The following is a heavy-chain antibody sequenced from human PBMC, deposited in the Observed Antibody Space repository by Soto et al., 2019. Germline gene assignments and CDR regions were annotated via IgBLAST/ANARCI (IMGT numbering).Heavy chain of an antibody. D-gene: IGHD6-13*01. CDR2: IGTAGDT. CDR1: GFTFSSYD. V-gene: IGHV3-13*04. Sequence: PGGSLRLSCAASGFTFSSYDMHWVRQATGKGLEWVSSIGTAGDTYYPGSVKGRFTISRENAKNSLYLQMNSLRAGDTAVYYCARSQHSSSLPEFDYWGQGTMVSVS. CDR3: ARSQHSSSLPEFDY. J-gene: IGHJ4*02.